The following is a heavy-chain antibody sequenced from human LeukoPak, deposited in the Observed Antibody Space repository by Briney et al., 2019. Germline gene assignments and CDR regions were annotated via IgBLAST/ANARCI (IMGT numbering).Heavy chain of an antibody. J-gene: IGHJ5*02. CDR3: ASTYDFWSGYCS. D-gene: IGHD3-3*01. CDR2: IYPGDSDT. Sequence: GGALEISFNGSGFHFTSYWIGWVRQVPGKGLGGMGIIYPGDSDTRYSPSFQGQVTISADKSISTAYLQWSSLKASDTAMYYCASTYDFWSGYCSWGQGTLVTVSS. CDR1: GFHFTSYW. V-gene: IGHV5-51*01.